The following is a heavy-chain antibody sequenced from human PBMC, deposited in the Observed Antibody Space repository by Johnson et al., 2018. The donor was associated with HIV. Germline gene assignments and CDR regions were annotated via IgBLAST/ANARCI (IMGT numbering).Heavy chain of an antibody. CDR3: AKDFMATMWKGLNAFDI. J-gene: IGHJ3*02. D-gene: IGHD5-24*01. CDR1: GFTFSSYG. Sequence: QVQLVESGGGVVQPGRSLRLSCAASGFTFSSYGMHWVRQAPGKGLEWVTVISYDGSNKYYADSVKGRFTISRDNSKNTLYLQMNSLRAEDTAVYYCAKDFMATMWKGLNAFDIWGQGTMVTVSS. CDR2: ISYDGSNK. V-gene: IGHV3-30*18.